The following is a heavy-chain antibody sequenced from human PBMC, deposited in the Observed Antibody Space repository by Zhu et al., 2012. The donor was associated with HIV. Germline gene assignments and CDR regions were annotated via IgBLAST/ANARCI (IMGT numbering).Heavy chain of an antibody. CDR2: INRSGDT. J-gene: IGHJ4*02. V-gene: IGHV4-34*01. D-gene: IGHD3-10*01. CDR3: ARGYGSGSYYHY. CDR1: GESFSGYY. Sequence: QVQLQQWGAGLLKPSETLSLTCAVYGESFSGYYWGWIRQPPGKGLEWIGEINRSGDTNYNPSLKSRVTISVDTSKNQFSLKLNSVTAADTAVYYCARGYGSGSYYHYWGQGTLVTVSS.